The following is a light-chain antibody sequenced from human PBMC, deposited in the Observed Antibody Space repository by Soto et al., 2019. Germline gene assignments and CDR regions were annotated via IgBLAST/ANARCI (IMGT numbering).Light chain of an antibody. V-gene: IGLV2-14*01. J-gene: IGLJ1*01. CDR1: SSDVGGYNY. CDR3: SSYTSRSSSLCG. CDR2: YVS. Sequence: QSVLTHPSSVSGSPVQPITISCTGTSSDVGGYNYVSWYQQHPGKAPKLMIYYVSKRPSGVSNGFSDSKPGNTTSLTISALQAEDAADYCCSSYTSRSSSLCGFGTGTTATVL.